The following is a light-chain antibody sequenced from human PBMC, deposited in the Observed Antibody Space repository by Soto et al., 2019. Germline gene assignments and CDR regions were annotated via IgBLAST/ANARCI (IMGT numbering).Light chain of an antibody. Sequence: LTQPASVSGSPGQSITISCPGTSSDVGAYNYVSWYQQHPVKAPKLMIYDVSSRPSGISNRFSGSKSGHTASLTISGVQAEDEADYYCSSYASSSTVIVGGGTKVTVL. CDR1: SSDVGAYNY. V-gene: IGLV2-14*01. CDR3: SSYASSSTVI. J-gene: IGLJ2*01. CDR2: DVS.